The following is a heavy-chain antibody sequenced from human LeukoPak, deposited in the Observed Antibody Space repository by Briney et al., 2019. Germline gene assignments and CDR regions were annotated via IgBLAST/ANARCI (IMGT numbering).Heavy chain of an antibody. CDR3: ARFDFQIYYFDY. CDR2: IYYSGST. CDR1: GGSISSYY. V-gene: IGHV4-59*01. J-gene: IGHJ4*02. Sequence: PSETLSLTCTVSGGSISSYYWSWIRQPPGKGLEWIGYIYYSGSTYYNPSLKSRVTISVDTSKNQFSLKLSSVTAADTAVYYCARFDFQIYYFDYWGQGTLVTVSS.